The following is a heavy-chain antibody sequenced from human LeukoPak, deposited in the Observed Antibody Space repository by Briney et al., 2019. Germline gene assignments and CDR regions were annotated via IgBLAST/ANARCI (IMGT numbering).Heavy chain of an antibody. CDR3: ARVYYYDSSGHNWFDP. V-gene: IGHV1-18*01. D-gene: IGHD3-22*01. CDR2: ITRYNANA. Sequence: ASVKVSCKASGYTFTSYGISWVRQAPGQGLEWMGWITRYNANAQYAQNLQDRVTMTTDTSTSTAYMDLRSLRSDDTAVYYCARVYYYDSSGHNWFDPWGQGTLVTVSS. CDR1: GYTFTSYG. J-gene: IGHJ5*02.